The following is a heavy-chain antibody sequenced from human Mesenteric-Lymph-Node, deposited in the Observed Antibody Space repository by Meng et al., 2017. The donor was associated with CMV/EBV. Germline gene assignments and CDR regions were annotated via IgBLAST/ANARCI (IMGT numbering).Heavy chain of an antibody. D-gene: IGHD6-13*01. CDR3: ARDIGTHYSSWFYYGMDV. V-gene: IGHV3-30*03. Sequence: GESLKISCVASGFSFSDHWMHWVRQAPGKGLEWVAIISYDGSNKYYPDSVKGRFTVSRDNSKNTLYLQMNSLRAEDTAMYYCARDIGTHYSSWFYYGMDVWGQGATVTVSS. CDR1: GFSFSDHW. J-gene: IGHJ6*02. CDR2: ISYDGSNK.